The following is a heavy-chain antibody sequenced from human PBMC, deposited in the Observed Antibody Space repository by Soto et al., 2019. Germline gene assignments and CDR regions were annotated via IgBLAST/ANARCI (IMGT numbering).Heavy chain of an antibody. Sequence: QVQLVQSGAEVKKPGSSVKVSCKASGGTFSSYAISWVRQAPGQGLEWMGGIIPISGTANYAQKFQGSVTISAGESTSTASMERSSLQTEDTAVYYCARSQGSSTSLEIYYYYYYGMDVWGQGTTVTVSS. CDR3: ARSQGSSTSLEIYYYYYYGMDV. V-gene: IGHV1-69*01. D-gene: IGHD2-2*01. J-gene: IGHJ6*02. CDR1: GGTFSSYA. CDR2: IIPISGTA.